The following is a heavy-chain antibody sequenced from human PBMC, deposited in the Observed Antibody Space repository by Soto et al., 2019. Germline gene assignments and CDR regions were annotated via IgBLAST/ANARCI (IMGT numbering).Heavy chain of an antibody. V-gene: IGHV1-2*02. J-gene: IGHJ6*02. Sequence: ASVKVSCKASGYTFTGYYMHWVRQAPGQGLEWMGWINPNSGGTNYAQKFQGTVTMTRDTSISPAYMDLSRLRSGDTAVYYCASSVVYIAPHTLRFLEWSRNPYCYYGMGVWGQGTTVTVSS. CDR3: ASSVVYIAPHTLRFLEWSRNPYCYYGMGV. CDR1: GYTFTGYY. CDR2: INPNSGGT. D-gene: IGHD3-3*01.